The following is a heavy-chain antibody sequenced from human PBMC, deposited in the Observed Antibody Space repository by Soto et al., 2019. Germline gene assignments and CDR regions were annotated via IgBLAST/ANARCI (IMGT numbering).Heavy chain of an antibody. CDR2: SSWDSRSV. Sequence: GGSLRLSCGVSGFASEDYAMHWVRQAPGKGLEWVSGSSWDSRSVAYADSVKGRFTISRDNAENSLHLQMNSLRAEDTAVYYCAKDSIRRSFSRSSTRARDAFDIWGQGTMVTVSS. CDR1: GFASEDYA. D-gene: IGHD6-6*01. J-gene: IGHJ3*02. V-gene: IGHV3-9*02. CDR3: AKDSIRRSFSRSSTRARDAFDI.